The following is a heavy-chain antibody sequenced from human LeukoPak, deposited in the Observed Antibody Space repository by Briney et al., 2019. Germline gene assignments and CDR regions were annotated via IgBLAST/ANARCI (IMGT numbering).Heavy chain of an antibody. D-gene: IGHD6-13*01. Sequence: GESLKISCKGSGYSFTSYWIGWVRQMPGKGLEWIGIIYPGDSDTRYSPSFQGQVTISADKSISTAYLQWSSLKASDTAMYYCARLFYGPRAAAGTNYYYGMDVWGQGTTVTVSS. CDR1: GYSFTSYW. J-gene: IGHJ6*02. V-gene: IGHV5-51*01. CDR3: ARLFYGPRAAAGTNYYYGMDV. CDR2: IYPGDSDT.